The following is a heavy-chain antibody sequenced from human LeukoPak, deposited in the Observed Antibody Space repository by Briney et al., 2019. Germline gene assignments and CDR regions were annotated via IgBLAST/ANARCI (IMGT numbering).Heavy chain of an antibody. Sequence: GGSLRLSCAASGFTFSSYWMSWVRQAPGKGLEWVANIKQDGSEKFYVDSEKGRFTISRDNAKNSLYLQMNSLRAEDTAVYYCAKDSGIAVAGTLRAFDIWGQGTMVTVSS. CDR2: IKQDGSEK. J-gene: IGHJ3*02. V-gene: IGHV3-7*01. D-gene: IGHD6-19*01. CDR3: AKDSGIAVAGTLRAFDI. CDR1: GFTFSSYW.